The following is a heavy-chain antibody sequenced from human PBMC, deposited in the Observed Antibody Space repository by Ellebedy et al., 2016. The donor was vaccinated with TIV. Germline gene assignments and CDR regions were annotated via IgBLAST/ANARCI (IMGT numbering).Heavy chain of an antibody. V-gene: IGHV3-7*01. CDR2: IKQDGSKK. CDR1: GFTFSSYW. D-gene: IGHD6-6*01. J-gene: IGHJ4*02. Sequence: GGSLRLSXAASGFTFSSYWMHWVRQAPGKGLAWVANIKQDGSKKYYVGSVKGRFTISRDNAKNSLYLQMNSLRAEDTAVYYCVRAIGTSSSYWGQGTLVTVSS. CDR3: VRAIGTSSSY.